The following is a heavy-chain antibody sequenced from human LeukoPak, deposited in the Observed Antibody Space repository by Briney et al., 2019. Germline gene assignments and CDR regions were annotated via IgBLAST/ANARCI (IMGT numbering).Heavy chain of an antibody. J-gene: IGHJ4*02. CDR3: ARAGSGSPRANFDH. V-gene: IGHV4-59*01. Sequence: SETLSLTCTVSGGSISNYYWSWIRQPPGKGLEWIGYIYYSGSTNYSPSLKSRVTVSVDTSKNHFSLKLSSVTAADTAVYYCARAGSGSPRANFDHWGQGTLVTVSS. CDR2: IYYSGST. CDR1: GGSISNYY. D-gene: IGHD5-12*01.